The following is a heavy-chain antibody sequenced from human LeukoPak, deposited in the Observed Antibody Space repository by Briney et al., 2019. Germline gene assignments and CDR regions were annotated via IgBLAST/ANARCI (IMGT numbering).Heavy chain of an antibody. Sequence: SETLSLTCTVYGGSFSGYYWSWIRQSPGKGLEWFGEINHSGSTNYNPSLKSRVTISVDTSKNQFSLKLSSVTAADTAVYYCARRATYYYDSSGYYETYYFDYWGQGTLVTVSS. D-gene: IGHD3-22*01. CDR1: GGSFSGYY. J-gene: IGHJ4*02. CDR2: INHSGST. V-gene: IGHV4-34*01. CDR3: ARRATYYYDSSGYYETYYFDY.